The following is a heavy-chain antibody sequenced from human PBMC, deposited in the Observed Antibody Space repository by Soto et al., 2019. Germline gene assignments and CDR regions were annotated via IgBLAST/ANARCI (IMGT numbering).Heavy chain of an antibody. CDR1: GYTLTELS. J-gene: IGHJ6*02. CDR3: ATTEGGYSYGSYCSGGSCYPSYYYGMDV. D-gene: IGHD2-15*01. CDR2: FDPEDGET. V-gene: IGHV1-24*01. Sequence: ASVKVSCKVSGYTLTELSMHWVRQAPGKGLEWMGGFDPEDGETIYAQKFQGRVTMTEDTSTDTAYMERSSLRSEDKAVKYCATTEGGYSYGSYCSGGSCYPSYYYGMDVWGQGTTVTVSS.